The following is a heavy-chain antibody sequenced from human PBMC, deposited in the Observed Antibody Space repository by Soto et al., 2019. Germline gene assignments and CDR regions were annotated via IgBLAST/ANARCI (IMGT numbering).Heavy chain of an antibody. V-gene: IGHV4-59*08. J-gene: IGHJ4*02. CDR3: ASTIIAAAGSDY. Sequence: PSETLSLTCTVSGGSISSYYWSWIRQPPGKGLEWIGYIYYSGSTNYNPSLKSRVTISVDTSKNQFSLKLSSVTAADTAVYYCASTIIAAAGSDYWGRGPLVTVSS. CDR2: IYYSGST. D-gene: IGHD6-13*01. CDR1: GGSISSYY.